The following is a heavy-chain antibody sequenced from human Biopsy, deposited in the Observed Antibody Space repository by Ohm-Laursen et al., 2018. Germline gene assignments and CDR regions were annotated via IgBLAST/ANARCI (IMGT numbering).Heavy chain of an antibody. CDR3: VRGLSQDQGPRGYYFENSFDL. CDR1: GFTFSDYY. V-gene: IGHV3-11*01. CDR2: ISSGGTTI. Sequence: GSLRLSCTASGFTFSDYYIRWIRQAPGKGLEWVSYISSGGTTIYYAGSVKGRFTISRDNAKNSLDLQMNSLRAEDTALYYCVRGLSQDQGPRGYYFENSFDLWGRGTMVPVSS. J-gene: IGHJ3*01. D-gene: IGHD3-3*01.